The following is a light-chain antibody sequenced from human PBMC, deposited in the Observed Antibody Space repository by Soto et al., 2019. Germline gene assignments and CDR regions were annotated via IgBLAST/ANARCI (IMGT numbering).Light chain of an antibody. Sequence: DIQMTQSPSSLSASVGDRVTIPCRASQIIGNYLNWYQQKPGKAPKFLIYAASTLQSGVPSRFSGSGSGTDFTLTINSXQPEDCATYYCQQTYNTPFTFGPGTKVDTK. J-gene: IGKJ3*01. V-gene: IGKV1-39*01. CDR3: QQTYNTPFT. CDR1: QIIGNY. CDR2: AAS.